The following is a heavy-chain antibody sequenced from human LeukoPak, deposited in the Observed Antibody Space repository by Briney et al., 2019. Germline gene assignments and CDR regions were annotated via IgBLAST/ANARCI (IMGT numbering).Heavy chain of an antibody. J-gene: IGHJ4*02. CDR1: GGSISSGSYY. CDR2: IYTSGST. CDR3: ARHSRAFGVVPRDFDY. V-gene: IGHV4-61*02. Sequence: PSETLSLTCRVSGGSISSGSYYWSWIRQPAGKGLEWIGRIYTSGSTNYNPSLKSRVTISLDTSKNQFSLKLSSVTAADTAVYYCARHSRAFGVVPRDFDYWGQGTLVTVSS. D-gene: IGHD3-3*01.